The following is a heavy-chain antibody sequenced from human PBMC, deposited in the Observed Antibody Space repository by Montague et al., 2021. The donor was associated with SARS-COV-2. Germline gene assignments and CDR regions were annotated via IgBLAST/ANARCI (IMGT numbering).Heavy chain of an antibody. CDR1: GGSFSGYY. Sequence: SETLSLTCAVYGGSFSGYYWSWIRQPPGKGLEWIGEINHSGSTNXNPSLKSRVTISVDTSKNQFSLKLSSVTAADTAVYYCARGPRITMIVVVITDIWFDPWGQGTLVTVPS. V-gene: IGHV4-34*01. D-gene: IGHD3-22*01. CDR3: ARGPRITMIVVVITDIWFDP. J-gene: IGHJ5*02. CDR2: INHSGST.